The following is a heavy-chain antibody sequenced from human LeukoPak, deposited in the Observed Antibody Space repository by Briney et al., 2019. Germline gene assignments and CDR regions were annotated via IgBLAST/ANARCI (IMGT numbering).Heavy chain of an antibody. CDR1: GFTFGDYA. CDR3: TRYRGYFDF. Sequence: PGGSLRLSCTASGFTFGDYAMNWVRQAPGKGLEWVGFIRGNSYGGTTEYAASMKGRFTISRDDSKSIAYLQMNSLKTEDTAVYYCTRYRGYFDFWGQGTLVTVSS. CDR2: IRGNSYGGTT. V-gene: IGHV3-49*04. D-gene: IGHD3-16*02. J-gene: IGHJ4*02.